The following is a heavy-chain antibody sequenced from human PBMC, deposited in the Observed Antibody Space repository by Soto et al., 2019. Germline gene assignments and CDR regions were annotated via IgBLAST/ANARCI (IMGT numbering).Heavy chain of an antibody. V-gene: IGHV1-69*01. D-gene: IGHD5-12*01. Sequence: QVQLVQSGAELKKPGSSVKVSCKSSGGSFSNSAVTWVRQAPGQGLEWMGGIIPIFNTPNYAQKFQGRVAFTADDSTATAYMELTSLTSEDTAVYYCASRPRNGYNRGGQGTLVTVAS. CDR3: ASRPRNGYNR. J-gene: IGHJ4*02. CDR1: GGSFSNSA. CDR2: IIPIFNTP.